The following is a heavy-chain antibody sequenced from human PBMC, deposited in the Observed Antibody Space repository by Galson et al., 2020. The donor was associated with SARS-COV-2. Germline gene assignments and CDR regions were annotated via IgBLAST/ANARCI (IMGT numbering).Heavy chain of an antibody. J-gene: IGHJ6*02. CDR2: LSYDGSNI. CDR1: GFTFSEYA. V-gene: IGHV3-30*18. CDR3: AKVHGRRLIMSYWYSGLDV. Sequence: GGSLRLPCVASGFTFSEYAMHWFRQTPGKGLEWVAVLSYDGSNINYADPVNGRFTISRDNSRNTLYLHMDSLRGDDSAVYFCAKVHGRRLIMSYWYSGLDVWGQGTTVNVSS. D-gene: IGHD2-21*01.